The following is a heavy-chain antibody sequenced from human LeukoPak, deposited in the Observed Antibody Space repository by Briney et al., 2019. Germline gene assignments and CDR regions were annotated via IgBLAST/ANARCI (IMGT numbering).Heavy chain of an antibody. J-gene: IGHJ3*02. Sequence: PGGSLRLSCAASGFTFSNAWMNWVRQAPGKGRERVGRIKSKTDGGTTDYAAPVKGRFTISRDDSKNTLYLQMNSLKTEDTAVYYCTTAAIFTGFDAFDIWGQGTMVTVSS. CDR3: TTAAIFTGFDAFDI. D-gene: IGHD1-14*01. CDR2: IKSKTDGGTT. CDR1: GFTFSNAW. V-gene: IGHV3-15*07.